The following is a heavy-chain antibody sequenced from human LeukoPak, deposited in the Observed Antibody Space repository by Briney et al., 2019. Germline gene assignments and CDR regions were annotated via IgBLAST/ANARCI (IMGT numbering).Heavy chain of an antibody. CDR3: ARVAEYYYDSSGYYYTTGFDY. D-gene: IGHD3-22*01. V-gene: IGHV3-74*01. CDR1: GFTFSSYW. J-gene: IGHJ4*02. CDR2: INSDGSST. Sequence: GGSLRLSCAASGFTFSSYWMSWVRQAPGKGLVWVSRINSDGSSTSYADSVKGRFTISRDNAKNTLYLQMNSLRAEDTAVYYCARVAEYYYDSSGYYYTTGFDYWGQGTLVTVSS.